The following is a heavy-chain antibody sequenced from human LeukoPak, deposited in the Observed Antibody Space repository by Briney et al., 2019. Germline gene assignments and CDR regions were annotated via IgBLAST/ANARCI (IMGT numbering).Heavy chain of an antibody. D-gene: IGHD3-22*01. CDR1: GFTFDDYA. CDR2: ISWNSGSI. Sequence: PGGSLRLSCAASGFTFDDYAMHWVRQAPGKGLEWVSGISWNSGSIGYADSVKGRFTISRDNAKNSLYPQMNSLRAEDTALYYCAKDYYYDSSGYSSYAFDIWGQGTMVTVSS. J-gene: IGHJ3*02. CDR3: AKDYYYDSSGYSSYAFDI. V-gene: IGHV3-9*01.